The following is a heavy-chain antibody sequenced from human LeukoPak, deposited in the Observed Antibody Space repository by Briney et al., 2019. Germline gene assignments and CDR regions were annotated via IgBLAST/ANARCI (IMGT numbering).Heavy chain of an antibody. CDR1: GGSISSYY. J-gene: IGHJ3*02. CDR3: ASHSFGVVISDAFDI. Sequence: SETLSLTCTVSGGSISSYYWSWIRQPAGKGLEWIGRIYTSGSTNCNPSLKSRVTMSVDTSKNQFSLKLSSVTAADTAVYYCASHSFGVVISDAFDIWGQGTMVTVSS. CDR2: IYTSGST. D-gene: IGHD3-3*01. V-gene: IGHV4-4*07.